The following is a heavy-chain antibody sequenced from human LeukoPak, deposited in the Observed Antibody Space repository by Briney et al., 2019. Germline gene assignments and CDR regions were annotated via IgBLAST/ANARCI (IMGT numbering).Heavy chain of an antibody. CDR1: DDSISDYY. CDR2: FHNSGTS. Sequence: SETLSLTCTVSDDSISDYYRGWIRQPPGKGLEWIGYFHNSGTSTYNPSLKSRVTISADTSRNQFSLKLNSLTTADTAVYYRTRGAGWLIDYWGQGILVTVSS. V-gene: IGHV4-59*01. D-gene: IGHD3-16*01. CDR3: TRGAGWLIDY. J-gene: IGHJ4*02.